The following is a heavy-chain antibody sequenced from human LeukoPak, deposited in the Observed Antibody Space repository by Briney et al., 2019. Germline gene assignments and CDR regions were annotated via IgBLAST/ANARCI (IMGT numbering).Heavy chain of an antibody. CDR1: GFSVSDYS. CDR3: SRERGGSYYAFES. V-gene: IGHV3-11*05. Sequence: GGSLRLSCAVSGFSVSDYSISWIRQSPGEGPEGISYVMSGRGSTNYEDSVKGRFTISRDNAKNPVALQLDGLSAEDTAVYFCSRERGGSYYAFESWGQGTLVTVSS. D-gene: IGHD3-16*01. J-gene: IGHJ4*02. CDR2: VMSGRGST.